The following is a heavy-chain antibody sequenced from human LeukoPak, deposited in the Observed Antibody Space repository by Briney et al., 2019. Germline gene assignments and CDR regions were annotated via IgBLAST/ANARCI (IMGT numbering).Heavy chain of an antibody. D-gene: IGHD2-15*01. CDR3: AKEYCSGGSCYSGY. CDR2: ISSSGYTT. Sequence: GGSLRLSCAASGFSFSSYAMSWVRQAPGKGLEWVSAISSSGYTTYYADSVKGRFSISRDNSKNTVYLQMSSLRGEDTAVYHCAKEYCSGGSCYSGYWGLGALVTVSS. V-gene: IGHV3-23*01. J-gene: IGHJ4*02. CDR1: GFSFSSYA.